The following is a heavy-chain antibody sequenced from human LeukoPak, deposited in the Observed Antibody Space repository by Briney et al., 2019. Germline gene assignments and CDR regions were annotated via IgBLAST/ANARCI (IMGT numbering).Heavy chain of an antibody. CDR3: AKNGDRGAYCSGGSCYPYYYYNMDV. V-gene: IGHV3-23*01. CDR2: ISSTGGTA. CDR1: GFTFSSFG. J-gene: IGHJ6*03. D-gene: IGHD2-15*01. Sequence: GGTLRLSCAASGFTFSSFGMSWVRQAPGKGLEWVSAISSTGGTAYYADSVKGRFTISRDNSKNTLYLQMNSLRAEDAAIYYCAKNGDRGAYCSGGSCYPYYYYNMDVWGKGTTVTISS.